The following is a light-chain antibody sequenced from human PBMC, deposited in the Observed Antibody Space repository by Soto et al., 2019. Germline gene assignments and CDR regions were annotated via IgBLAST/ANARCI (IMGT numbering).Light chain of an antibody. J-gene: IGKJ1*01. CDR2: GAS. Sequence: AIRMTQFPSSFSASIGDRVTITCRASHDITSSLAWYQHIQGRAPKLLISGASNLQFGVPSRFSGSGSGTDFTLTISSLLSEDFATYYCQHYYSSPPTFGQGTRVEMK. CDR1: HDITSS. CDR3: QHYYSSPPT. V-gene: IGKV1-8*01.